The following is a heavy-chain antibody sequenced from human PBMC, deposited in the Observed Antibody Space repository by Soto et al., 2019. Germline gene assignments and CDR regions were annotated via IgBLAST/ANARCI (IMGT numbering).Heavy chain of an antibody. CDR2: ISSSSSYI. CDR3: ARSRSWLTVPAAPAMPRYYYYYMDV. D-gene: IGHD2-2*01. Sequence: GGSLRLSCAASGFTFSSYSMNWVRQAPGKGLEWVSSISSSSSYIYYADSVKGRFTISRDNAKNSLYLQMNSLRAEDTAVYYCARSRSWLTVPAAPAMPRYYYYYMDVWGKGTTVTVSS. J-gene: IGHJ6*03. CDR1: GFTFSSYS. V-gene: IGHV3-21*01.